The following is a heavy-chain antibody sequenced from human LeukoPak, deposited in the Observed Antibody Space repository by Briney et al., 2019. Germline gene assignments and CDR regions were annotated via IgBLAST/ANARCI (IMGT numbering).Heavy chain of an antibody. D-gene: IGHD5-18*01. V-gene: IGHV4-59*08. CDR1: GGSISSYY. J-gene: IGHJ4*02. Sequence: SETLSLTCTVSGGSISSYYWSGIRQPPGKGLEWIGYIYYTGSTNYNPSLKSRVTISVDTSKNQFSLKLSSVTAADTAVYYCARRAYSYGDFDYWGQGTLVTVSS. CDR2: IYYTGST. CDR3: ARRAYSYGDFDY.